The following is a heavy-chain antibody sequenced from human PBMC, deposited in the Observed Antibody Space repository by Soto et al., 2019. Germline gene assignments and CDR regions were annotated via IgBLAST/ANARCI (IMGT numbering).Heavy chain of an antibody. V-gene: IGHV3-30*18. CDR3: AKDHGGYDSSGHNDY. D-gene: IGHD3-22*01. CDR1: GFTFSSYG. CDR2: ISYDGSNK. Sequence: GGSLRLSCAASGFTFSSYGMHWVRQAPGKGLEWVAVISYDGSNKYYADSVKGRFTISRDNSKNTLYLQMNSLRAEDTAVYYCAKDHGGYDSSGHNDYWGQGTLVTVSS. J-gene: IGHJ4*02.